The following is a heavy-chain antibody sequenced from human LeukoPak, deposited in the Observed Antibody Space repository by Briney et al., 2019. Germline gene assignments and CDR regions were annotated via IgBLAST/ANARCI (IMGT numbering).Heavy chain of an antibody. D-gene: IGHD5-12*01. CDR3: ARHGNSGYWFDP. CDR1: GGSISSSSYY. J-gene: IGHJ5*02. V-gene: IGHV4-39*01. Sequence: SETLSLTCTVSGGSISSSSYYWVWIRQPPGKGLEWIGTIYYSGSTYYNPSLKSRVTMSVDTSKNQFSLRLSSVTAADTAVYYCARHGNSGYWFDPWGQGTLVTVSS. CDR2: IYYSGST.